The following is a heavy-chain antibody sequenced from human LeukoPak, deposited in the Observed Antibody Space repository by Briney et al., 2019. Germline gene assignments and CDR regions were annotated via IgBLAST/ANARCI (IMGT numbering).Heavy chain of an antibody. CDR1: GFTFSSYS. D-gene: IGHD4-17*01. J-gene: IGHJ4*02. V-gene: IGHV3-21*01. CDR3: ARESLYGDYVSDY. CDR2: ISSSSSYI. Sequence: GGSLRLSCAASGFTFSSYSMNWVRQAPGKGLEWVSSISSSSSYIYYADSVKGRFTISRDSAKNSLYLQMNSLRAEDTAVYYCARESLYGDYVSDYWGQGTLVTVSS.